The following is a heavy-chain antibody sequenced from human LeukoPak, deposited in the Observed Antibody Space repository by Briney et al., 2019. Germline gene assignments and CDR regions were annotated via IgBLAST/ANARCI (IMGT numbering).Heavy chain of an antibody. Sequence: ASVNLSCKASGHTFTGYYMHWARQAPGQGLEWMGWINPNSGGTNYAQKFQGRVTMTRDTSISTAYMELSRLRSDDTAVYYCARDSYDYDSSGYNDYWGQGTLVTDSS. CDR3: ARDSYDYDSSGYNDY. CDR1: GHTFTGYY. J-gene: IGHJ4*02. D-gene: IGHD3-22*01. V-gene: IGHV1-2*02. CDR2: INPNSGGT.